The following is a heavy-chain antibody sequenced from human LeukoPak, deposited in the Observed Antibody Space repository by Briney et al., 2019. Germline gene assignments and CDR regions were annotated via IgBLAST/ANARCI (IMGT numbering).Heavy chain of an antibody. D-gene: IGHD5-12*01. CDR2: INHSGST. J-gene: IGHJ3*02. CDR1: GGSFRGYY. V-gene: IGHV4-34*01. CDR3: ARKRVIVATLRAQRSPFFDI. Sequence: SETLSLTCAVYGGSFRGYYWSWIRQPPGKGLEWIGEINHSGSTNYNPSLKSRVTISVDTSKNQFSLKLSSVTAADTAVYYCARKRVIVATLRAQRSPFFDIWDQGTMVTVSS.